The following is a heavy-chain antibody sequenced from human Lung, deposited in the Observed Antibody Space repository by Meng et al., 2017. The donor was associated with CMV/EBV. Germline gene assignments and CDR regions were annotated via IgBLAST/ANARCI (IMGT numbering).Heavy chain of an antibody. J-gene: IGHJ5*02. V-gene: IGHV3-23*01. CDR1: GFTFSSFA. CDR2: VSSSGGTT. Sequence: ESLKISCAASGFTFSSFAMSWVRQAPGRCLEWVSGVSSSGGTTSYADSVKGRFIISRDNSRNTVYLQMNSLRAEDTAIYYCAKPPAYYSSWSQGTLVTVSS. CDR3: AKPPAYYSS. D-gene: IGHD3-16*01.